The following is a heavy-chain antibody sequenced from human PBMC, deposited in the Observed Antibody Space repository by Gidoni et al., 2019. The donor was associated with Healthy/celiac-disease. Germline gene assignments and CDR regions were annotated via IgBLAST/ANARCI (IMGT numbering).Heavy chain of an antibody. D-gene: IGHD3-22*01. J-gene: IGHJ3*02. V-gene: IGHV4-59*01. CDR3: ARVGGYYDSSGDPHDAFYI. CDR1: GGSISSYY. Sequence: QVQLQESGPGLVKPSETLSLTCTVSGGSISSYYWSWIRQPPGKGLEWIGYIYYSGSTNYNPSLKSRVTISVDTSKNQFSLKLSSVTAADTAVYYCARVGGYYDSSGDPHDAFYIWGQGTMVTVSS. CDR2: IYYSGST.